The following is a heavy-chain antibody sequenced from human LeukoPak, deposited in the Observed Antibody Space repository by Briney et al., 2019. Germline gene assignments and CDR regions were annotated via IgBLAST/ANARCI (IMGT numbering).Heavy chain of an antibody. CDR3: AKSGGYGLIDY. D-gene: IGHD1-26*01. J-gene: IGHJ4*02. Sequence: NPSETLSLTCTVSGGSISSGSYYWGWIRQPPGKGLEWIGSIYYSGSTYYNASLQSRVTISIDTSKNQFSLRLNSVTAADTAMYYCAKSGGYGLIDYWGQGTRVTVSS. CDR2: IYYSGST. CDR1: GGSISSGSYY. V-gene: IGHV4-39*01.